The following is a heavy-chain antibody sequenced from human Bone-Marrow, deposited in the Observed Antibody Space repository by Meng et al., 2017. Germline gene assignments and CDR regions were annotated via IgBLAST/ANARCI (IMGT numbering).Heavy chain of an antibody. J-gene: IGHJ4*02. Sequence: SETLSLTCTVSGGSISSYYWSWIRQPPGKGLEWIGYIYYSGGTNYNPSLKSRVTMSVDTSKNQFSLKLSSVTAADTAVYYCARTPQIAAAGLLVDYWGQGTLVTVSS. D-gene: IGHD6-13*01. CDR1: GGSISSYY. CDR3: ARTPQIAAAGLLVDY. CDR2: IYYSGGT. V-gene: IGHV4-59*12.